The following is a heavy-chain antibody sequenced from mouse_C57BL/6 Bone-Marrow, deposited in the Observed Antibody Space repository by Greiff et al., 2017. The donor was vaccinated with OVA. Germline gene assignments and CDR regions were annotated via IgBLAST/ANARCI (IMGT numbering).Heavy chain of an antibody. CDR1: GYTFTSYW. D-gene: IGHD2-3*01. CDR2: FDPNSGGT. J-gene: IGHJ4*01. CDR3: ARRDDGYYDAMDY. Sequence: VQLQQPGAELVKPGASVKLSCKASGYTFTSYWMHWVKQRPGRGLEWIGRFDPNSGGTKYNEKFKSKATLTVDKPSSTAYMQLSSLTSEDSAVYYCARRDDGYYDAMDYWGQGTSVTVSS. V-gene: IGHV1-72*01.